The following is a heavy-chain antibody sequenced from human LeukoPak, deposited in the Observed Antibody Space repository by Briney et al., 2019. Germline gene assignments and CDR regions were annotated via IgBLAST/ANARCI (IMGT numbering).Heavy chain of an antibody. CDR3: ARGGGYDFYCYYMDL. J-gene: IGHJ6*03. CDR2: IYYSGST. Sequence: PSETLSLTCAVYGGSFSGYYWSWIRQPPGKGLEWIGYIYYSGSTNYNPSLKSRVTISVDTCKNQFSLKLSSVTAADTAVYYCARGGGYDFYCYYMDLWGKGTTVTISS. D-gene: IGHD5-12*01. CDR1: GGSFSGYY. V-gene: IGHV4-59*01.